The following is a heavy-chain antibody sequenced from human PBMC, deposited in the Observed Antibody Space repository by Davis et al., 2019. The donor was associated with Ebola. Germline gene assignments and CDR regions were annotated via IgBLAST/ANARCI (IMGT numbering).Heavy chain of an antibody. J-gene: IGHJ5*02. D-gene: IGHD6-6*01. CDR3: AKQLGGRRGWFDP. V-gene: IGHV3-33*06. Sequence: GGSLRLSCAASGFTFSSYGMHWVRQAPGKGLEWVAVIWYDGSNKYYADSVKGRFTISRDNSKNTLYLQMNSLRAEDTAVYYCAKQLGGRRGWFDPWGQGTLVTVSS. CDR1: GFTFSSYG. CDR2: IWYDGSNK.